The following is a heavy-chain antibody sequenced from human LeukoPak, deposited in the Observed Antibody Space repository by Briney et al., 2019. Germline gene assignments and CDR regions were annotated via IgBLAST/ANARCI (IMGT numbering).Heavy chain of an antibody. V-gene: IGHV3-30*18. D-gene: IGHD4-17*01. CDR1: GFSFISYG. CDR2: ISDDGRNK. J-gene: IGHJ4*02. Sequence: GGSLRLSCAASGFSFISYGMHWVRQAPGKGLEWVGVISDDGRNKKYADSVKGRFTISRDNSKDTLNLQMNSLRDEDTAVYYCAKRPSDYGDYVTYFDYWGQGTLVTVFS. CDR3: AKRPSDYGDYVTYFDY.